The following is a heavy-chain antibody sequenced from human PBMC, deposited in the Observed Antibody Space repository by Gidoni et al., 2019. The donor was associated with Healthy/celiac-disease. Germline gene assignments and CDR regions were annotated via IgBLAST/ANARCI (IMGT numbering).Heavy chain of an antibody. J-gene: IGHJ4*02. Sequence: QEQLQESGPGLVKPSQTLSLTCTVSGGSISSGSYYWSWIRQPAGKGLEWIGRIYTSGSTNYNPSLKSRVTISVDTSKNQFSLKLSSVTAADTAVYYCARGKGDYGDYYFDYWGQGTLVTVSS. D-gene: IGHD4-17*01. CDR3: ARGKGDYGDYYFDY. CDR1: GGSISSGSYY. V-gene: IGHV4-61*02. CDR2: IYTSGST.